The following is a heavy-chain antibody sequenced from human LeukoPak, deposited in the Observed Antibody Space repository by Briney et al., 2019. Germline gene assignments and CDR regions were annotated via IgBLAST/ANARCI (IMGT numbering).Heavy chain of an antibody. CDR2: IYTSGST. V-gene: IGHV4-4*07. Sequence: SETLSLTCAVYGGSFSGYYWSWIRQPAGKGLEWIGRIYTSGSTNYNPSLKSRVTMSVDTSKNQFSLKLSSVTAADTAVYYCAREGSDYYGSGRYYRYYYYYMDVWGKGTTVTISS. CDR3: AREGSDYYGSGRYYRYYYYYMDV. CDR1: GGSFSGYY. J-gene: IGHJ6*03. D-gene: IGHD3-10*01.